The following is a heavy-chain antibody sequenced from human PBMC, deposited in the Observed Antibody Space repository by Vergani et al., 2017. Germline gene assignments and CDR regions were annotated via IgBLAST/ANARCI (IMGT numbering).Heavy chain of an antibody. D-gene: IGHD2-8*01. V-gene: IGHV3-21*04. Sequence: EVQMVESGGGLVKPGGSLRLSCVASGFTFSHYSMNWVRQAPGKGLEWVSTINIGGRTSYADSVKGRLTLTRDDSKNTLYLQMNSLRAEDTAVYYCARGYCTNSICRGKVDSWGQGTLVTVSS. CDR2: INIGGRT. CDR3: ARGYCTNSICRGKVDS. CDR1: GFTFSHYS. J-gene: IGHJ4*02.